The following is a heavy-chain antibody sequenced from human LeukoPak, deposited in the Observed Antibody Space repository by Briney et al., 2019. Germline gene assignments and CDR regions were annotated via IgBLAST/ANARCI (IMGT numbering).Heavy chain of an antibody. CDR3: AKDSPGIVVVPAETYFDY. D-gene: IGHD2-2*01. Sequence: GGSLRLPCAASGFTFSSYGMHWVRQAPGKGLEWVAFIRYDGSNKYYADSVKGRFTISRDNSKNTLYLQMNSLRAEDTAVYYCAKDSPGIVVVPAETYFDYWGQGTLVTVSS. CDR1: GFTFSSYG. CDR2: IRYDGSNK. J-gene: IGHJ4*02. V-gene: IGHV3-30*02.